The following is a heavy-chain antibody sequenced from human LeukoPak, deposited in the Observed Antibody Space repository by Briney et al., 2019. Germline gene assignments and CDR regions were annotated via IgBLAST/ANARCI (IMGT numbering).Heavy chain of an antibody. V-gene: IGHV1-18*01. CDR3: AIDSGSYHFDY. Sequence: RASVKVSCKASGYTFTTYGISWVRQAPGQGLEWMGWISAYNGNTNYAQKFQGRVTVTTDTATSTAYMELRSLRSDDTAVYYCAIDSGSYHFDYWGQGTLVTASS. D-gene: IGHD1-26*01. CDR2: ISAYNGNT. CDR1: GYTFTTYG. J-gene: IGHJ4*02.